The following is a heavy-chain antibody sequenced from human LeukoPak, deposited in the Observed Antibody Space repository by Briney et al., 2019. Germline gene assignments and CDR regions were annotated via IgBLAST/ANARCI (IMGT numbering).Heavy chain of an antibody. J-gene: IGHJ5*02. CDR1: GGSFSGYY. Sequence: PSETLSLTCAVYGGSFSGYYWSWIRQPPGKGLEWIGEINHSGSTNYNPSPKSRVTISADTSKNQFSLKLSSVTAADTAVYYCARVPTPNYYDKRSWFDPWGQGTLVTVSS. V-gene: IGHV4-34*01. D-gene: IGHD3-22*01. CDR2: INHSGST. CDR3: ARVPTPNYYDKRSWFDP.